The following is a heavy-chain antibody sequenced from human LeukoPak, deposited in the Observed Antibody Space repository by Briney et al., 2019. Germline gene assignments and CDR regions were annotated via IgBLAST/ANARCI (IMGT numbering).Heavy chain of an antibody. CDR1: GGSISSSSYY. CDR3: ARPSHGTVDY. V-gene: IGHV4-39*01. Sequence: SETLSLTCTVSGGSISSSSYYWGWVRQPPGKGLEWIGTIYYSGSTYYNPSLKTRVTISLDTDKNQFSLKLSSVTAADTAVYYCARPSHGTVDYWGQGTLVTVSS. D-gene: IGHD6-13*01. CDR2: IYYSGST. J-gene: IGHJ4*02.